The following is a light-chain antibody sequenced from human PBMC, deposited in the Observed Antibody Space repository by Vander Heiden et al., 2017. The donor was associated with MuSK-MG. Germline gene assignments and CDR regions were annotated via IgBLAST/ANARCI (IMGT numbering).Light chain of an antibody. CDR2: GKN. CDR3: NSRDSSGNHYVV. V-gene: IGLV3-19*01. Sequence: SSELTQDPAVSVALGQTVSITCQGNSLRSYSASWYQQKPGQAPGLDIYGKNYRPAGIPDRFSGSSSGNTTSLTITGAQAEDEADYYCNSRDSSGNHYVVFGGGTKLTVL. CDR1: SLRSYS. J-gene: IGLJ2*01.